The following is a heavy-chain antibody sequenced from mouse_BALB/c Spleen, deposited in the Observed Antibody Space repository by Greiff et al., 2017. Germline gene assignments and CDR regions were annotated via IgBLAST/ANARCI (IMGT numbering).Heavy chain of an antibody. CDR1: GDSITSGY. D-gene: IGHD2-3*01. J-gene: IGHJ2*01. Sequence: EVQRVESGPSLVKPSQTLSLTCSVTGDSITSGYWNWIRKFPGNKLEYMGYISYSGSTYYNPSLKSRISITRDTSKNQYYLQLNSVTTEDTATYYCARSPDGYYYYFDYWGQGTTLTVSS. CDR3: ARSPDGYYYYFDY. V-gene: IGHV3-8*02. CDR2: ISYSGST.